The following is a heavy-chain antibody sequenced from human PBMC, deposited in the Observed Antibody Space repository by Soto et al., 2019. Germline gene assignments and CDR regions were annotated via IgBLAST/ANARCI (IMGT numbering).Heavy chain of an antibody. D-gene: IGHD6-13*01. CDR3: AGTRHDSSSSDLARPGNNHIDF. J-gene: IGHJ6*02. Sequence: PGESLKISCNGSGYSFTSDWIGWVRQMTGKGLAWMGIIYPGDSDTRYSPSFQGQVTISADKSISPAYLQWSSRKSSDTAMYYCAGTRHDSSSSDLARPGNNHIDFWRQGTRVTVSS. CDR2: IYPGDSDT. CDR1: GYSFTSDW. V-gene: IGHV5-51*01.